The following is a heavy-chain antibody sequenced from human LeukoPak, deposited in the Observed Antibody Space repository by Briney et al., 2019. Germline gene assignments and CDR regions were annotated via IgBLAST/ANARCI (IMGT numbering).Heavy chain of an antibody. CDR2: ISYDGSNK. J-gene: IGHJ4*02. CDR1: GFTFSSYG. V-gene: IGHV3-30*18. CDR3: AKDYYDSSGYSVLDY. D-gene: IGHD3-22*01. Sequence: GGSLRLSCAASGFTFSSYGMHWVRQAPGKGLEWVAVISYDGSNKYYAASVKGRFTISRDNSKNTLYLQMNSLRAEDTAVYYCAKDYYDSSGYSVLDYWGQGTLVTVSS.